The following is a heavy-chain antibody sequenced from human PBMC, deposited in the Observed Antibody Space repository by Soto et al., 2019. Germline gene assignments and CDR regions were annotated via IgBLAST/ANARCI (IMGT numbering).Heavy chain of an antibody. D-gene: IGHD3-10*01. CDR3: ATCFGELLYGDWFDP. V-gene: IGHV4-39*01. CDR2: VYYRGTT. CDR1: GGSISSSDYY. J-gene: IGHJ5*02. Sequence: SETLSLTCTVSGGSISSSDYYWGWIRQSPGKGLERIGSVYYRGTTYYNRSLKSRVTISVDTAKNQFSLKLSSVTAVDTAVYYCATCFGELLYGDWFDPWGQGTLVTVSS.